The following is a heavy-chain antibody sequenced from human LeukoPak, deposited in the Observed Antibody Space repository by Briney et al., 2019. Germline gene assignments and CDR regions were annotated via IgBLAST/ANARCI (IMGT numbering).Heavy chain of an antibody. V-gene: IGHV4-4*09. CDR1: GGSISSYY. D-gene: IGHD3-10*01. Sequence: SETLSLTRTVSGGSISSYYCSWIRQPPGKGLEWIGYIYTSGSTKYNPSLKRRVTISVATSKNQFSLKLRSVTAADTAVYYCARGYGSGSYYSLGYYYYYMDVWGKGTTVTVSS. J-gene: IGHJ6*03. CDR2: IYTSGST. CDR3: ARGYGSGSYYSLGYYYYYMDV.